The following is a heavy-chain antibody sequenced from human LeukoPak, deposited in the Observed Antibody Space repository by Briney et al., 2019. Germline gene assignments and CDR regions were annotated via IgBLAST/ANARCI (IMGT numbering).Heavy chain of an antibody. CDR3: ARGYSGYDPTYYDS. CDR2: IYYSGST. J-gene: IGHJ4*02. Sequence: TSETLSLTCTVSGGSISRYYWSWIRQPPGKGLEWIGYIYYSGSTKDNPSLKSRVTISLDTSKNQFSLKLTSVTAADTAVYYCARGYSGYDPTYYDSWGQGTLVTVSS. V-gene: IGHV4-59*01. D-gene: IGHD5-12*01. CDR1: GGSISRYY.